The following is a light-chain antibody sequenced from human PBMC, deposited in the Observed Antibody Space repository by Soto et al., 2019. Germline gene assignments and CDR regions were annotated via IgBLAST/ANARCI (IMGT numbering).Light chain of an antibody. J-gene: IGKJ3*01. Sequence: EIVMTQSPATLSVSPGERVTLFCRASQSVSSSLAWYQHKPGQPPRLLIYGTSTRATGIPVRFSGSGSGTDFTVTNSSLQSEDIAVYYCHQYHNWPPGGKVGPGTNLEIK. CDR2: GTS. CDR1: QSVSSS. CDR3: HQYHNWPPGGK. V-gene: IGKV3-15*01.